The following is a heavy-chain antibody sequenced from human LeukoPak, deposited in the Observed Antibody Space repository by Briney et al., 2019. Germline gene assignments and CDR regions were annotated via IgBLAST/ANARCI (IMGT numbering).Heavy chain of an antibody. V-gene: IGHV1-46*04. J-gene: IGHJ4*02. Sequence: ASVKISCTASGNTFINYYIRCVRQAPGEGLEWMGIINAITGSTAYAQQLQGRVAMTRDTSTITVYMELSSLRFEEPAVYYCARADSFPGVAIPAYWGQGTLVTVSS. CDR1: GNTFINYY. D-gene: IGHD3-3*01. CDR3: ARADSFPGVAIPAY. CDR2: INAITGST.